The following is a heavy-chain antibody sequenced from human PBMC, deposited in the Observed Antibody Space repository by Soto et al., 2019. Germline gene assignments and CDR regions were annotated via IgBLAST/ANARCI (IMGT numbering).Heavy chain of an antibody. V-gene: IGHV3-74*01. CDR2: INSDGSST. CDR1: GFTFSSYW. Sequence: GGSLRLSCAASGFTFSSYWMHWVRQAPGKGLVWVSRINSDGSSTSYADSVKGRFTISRDNAKNTLYLQMNSLRAEDTAVYYCARGSGSGYYYYFDYWGQGTLVTVSS. J-gene: IGHJ4*02. CDR3: ARGSGSGYYYYFDY. D-gene: IGHD3-22*01.